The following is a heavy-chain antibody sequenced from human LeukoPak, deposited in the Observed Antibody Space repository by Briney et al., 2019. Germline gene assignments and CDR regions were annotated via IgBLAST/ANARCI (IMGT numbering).Heavy chain of an antibody. CDR3: AREVDQPLKMEDDAFDI. V-gene: IGHV1-2*06. CDR1: GYTFTGYY. CDR2: INPNGGGT. Sequence: ASVKVSCKASGYTFTGYYMHWVRQAPGQGLEWMGRINPNGGGTNYAQKFQGRVTMTRDTSISTAYMELSRLRSDDTAVYYCAREVDQPLKMEDDAFDIWGQGTMVTVSS. D-gene: IGHD2-2*01. J-gene: IGHJ3*02.